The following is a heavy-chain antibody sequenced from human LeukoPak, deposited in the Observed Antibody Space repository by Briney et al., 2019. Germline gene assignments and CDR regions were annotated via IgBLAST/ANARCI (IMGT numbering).Heavy chain of an antibody. V-gene: IGHV4-4*07. CDR1: GGSISSYY. J-gene: IGHJ6*03. D-gene: IGHD3-10*01. CDR2: IYTSGST. CDR3: ARGGVLWFGERYYYMDV. Sequence: SSETLSLTCLVAGGSISSYYWSWIRQPARKVLGWIGRIYTSGSTNYTPSLKSRVTMSVDTSKNQFSLKLSSVTAADTAVYYCARGGVLWFGERYYYMDVWGKGTTVTVSS.